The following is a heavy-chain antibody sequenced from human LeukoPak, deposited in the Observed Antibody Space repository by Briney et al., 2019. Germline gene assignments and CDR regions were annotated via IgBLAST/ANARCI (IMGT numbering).Heavy chain of an antibody. J-gene: IGHJ4*02. V-gene: IGHV4-34*01. D-gene: IGHD2-2*01. CDR1: GGSFSGYY. CDR3: ARFSDRYCSSTSCYSAWKYFDY. Sequence: SKTLSLTCAVYGGSFSGYYWSWIRQPPGKGLEWIGEINHSGSTNYNPSLKSRVTISVDTSKNQFSLKLSSVTAADTAVYYCARFSDRYCSSTSCYSAWKYFDYWGQGTLVTVSS. CDR2: INHSGST.